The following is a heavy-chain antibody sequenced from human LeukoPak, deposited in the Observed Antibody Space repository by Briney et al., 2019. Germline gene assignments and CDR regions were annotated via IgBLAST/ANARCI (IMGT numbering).Heavy chain of an antibody. Sequence: ASVKVSCKASGYTFTGYYMHWVRQAPGQGLEWMGWINPNSGGTNYAQKFQGRVTMTRDTSVSTAYMELSRLRSDDTAVYYCARVRASGWESNGSFDDWGQGTLVTASS. J-gene: IGHJ4*02. CDR2: INPNSGGT. D-gene: IGHD6-19*01. CDR3: ARVRASGWESNGSFDD. V-gene: IGHV1-2*02. CDR1: GYTFTGYY.